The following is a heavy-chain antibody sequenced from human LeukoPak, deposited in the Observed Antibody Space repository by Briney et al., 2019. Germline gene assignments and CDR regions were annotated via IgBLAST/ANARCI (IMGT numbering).Heavy chain of an antibody. CDR3: ARTDYYMDV. V-gene: IGHV1-8*01. CDR1: GYTFTTYD. CDR2: MNPTTGST. J-gene: IGHJ6*03. Sequence: ASVKVSCKASGYTFTTYDINWVRQASGQGLEWMGWMNPTTGSTGYAQKLQGRVTMTRDTSISTAYMELSSLRSEDTAVYYCARTDYYMDVWGKGTTVTVSS.